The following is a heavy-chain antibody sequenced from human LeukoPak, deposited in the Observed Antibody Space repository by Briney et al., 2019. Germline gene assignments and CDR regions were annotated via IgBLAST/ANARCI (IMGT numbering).Heavy chain of an antibody. Sequence: PSETLSLTCSVSGAIIKREGFNWDWIRQPPGKGLDYIGSIFYNGNTYYSPSLESRVTISVDTSKNQFSLNMFYVTAADTAVYYCTRRPKEPGFWSGYVDSWGQGTLVTVSS. CDR2: IFYNGNT. V-gene: IGHV4-39*01. CDR3: TRRPKEPGFWSGYVDS. J-gene: IGHJ5*01. CDR1: GAIIKREGFN. D-gene: IGHD3-3*01.